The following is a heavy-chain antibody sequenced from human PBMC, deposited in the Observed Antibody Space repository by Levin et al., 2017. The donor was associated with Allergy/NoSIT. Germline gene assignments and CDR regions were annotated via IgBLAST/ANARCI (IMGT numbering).Heavy chain of an antibody. V-gene: IGHV3-30*05. Sequence: PGGSLRLSCTASGLSFPDYGVHWVRQAPDKGLEWVAIITSDGNHKYYADSVRGRFTISRDNSRNTLYLEMNSLRVEDTAVYFCAALGSFDYWGLGTLVTVSS. CDR2: ITSDGNHK. CDR1: GLSFPDYG. CDR3: AALGSFDY. D-gene: IGHD3-16*01. J-gene: IGHJ4*02.